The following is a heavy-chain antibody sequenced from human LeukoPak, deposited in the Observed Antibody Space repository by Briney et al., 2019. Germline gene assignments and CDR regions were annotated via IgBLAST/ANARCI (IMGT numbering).Heavy chain of an antibody. J-gene: IGHJ4*02. V-gene: IGHV1-8*01. D-gene: IGHD3-16*02. CDR2: MNPNSGNT. CDR1: GYTFTSYD. CDR3: ARSFGITFGGVILAPFDY. Sequence: ASVKVSCKASGYTFTSYDINWVRQATGQGLEWMGRMNPNSGNTGYAQKFQGRVTMTRNTSISTAYMELSSLRSEDTAVYYCARSFGITFGGVILAPFDYWGQGTLVTVSS.